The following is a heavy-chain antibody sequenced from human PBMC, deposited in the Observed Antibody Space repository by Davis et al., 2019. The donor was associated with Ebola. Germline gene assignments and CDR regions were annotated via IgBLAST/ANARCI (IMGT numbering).Heavy chain of an antibody. J-gene: IGHJ4*02. Sequence: PSETLSLTCAASGFTFNDYPMNWVRQAPGKGLEWISHIRGDGTISYSDSVKGRLTISRDNAKNSLYLQMNSLRAEDTAVYYCARARGIADYWGQGTLVTVSS. V-gene: IGHV3-69-1*01. D-gene: IGHD2-21*01. CDR1: GFTFNDYP. CDR3: ARARGIADY. CDR2: IRGDGTI.